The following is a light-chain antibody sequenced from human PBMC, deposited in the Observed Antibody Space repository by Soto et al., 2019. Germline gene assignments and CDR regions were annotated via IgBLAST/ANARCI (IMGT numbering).Light chain of an antibody. V-gene: IGKV3-20*01. Sequence: EIVLTQSPGTLFLSPGERASLSCRASQTVSSSSLAWYQQKPGQAPRLLIYGASNRATGIPDRFSGSGSGTDFNLTISRLEPADFAVYYCQQYDSSPPNYTFGQGTNMEI. CDR3: QQYDSSPPNYT. J-gene: IGKJ2*01. CDR1: QTVSSSS. CDR2: GAS.